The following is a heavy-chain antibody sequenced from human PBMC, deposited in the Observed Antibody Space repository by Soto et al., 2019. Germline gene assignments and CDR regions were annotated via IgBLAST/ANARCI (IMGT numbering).Heavy chain of an antibody. CDR3: AREVRVRGFAFDI. D-gene: IGHD3-3*01. CDR1: GFTVSSNY. J-gene: IGHJ3*02. CDR2: IYSGGNT. V-gene: IGHV3-66*01. Sequence: GGSLRLSCAVSGFTVSSNYMNLVRQAPGKGLEWVSFIYSGGNTYYADSVKGRFTISRDNSKNMLYLQMNSLRVEDTAVYYCAREVRVRGFAFDIWGQGTMVTVSS.